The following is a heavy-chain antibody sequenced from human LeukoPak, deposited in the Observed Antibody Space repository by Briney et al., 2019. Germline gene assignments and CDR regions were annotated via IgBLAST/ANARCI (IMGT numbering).Heavy chain of an antibody. V-gene: IGHV1-18*01. CDR1: GYTFINYG. D-gene: IGHD3-16*01. CDR3: ARGERFLDY. CDR2: ITSYNGNT. J-gene: IGHJ4*02. Sequence: ASVKVSCKASGYTFINYGITWVRQAPGQGVEWMGWITSYNGNTNYPQKLHDRATITTDTSTSTAYMELRSPRSDDTAVYYCARGERFLDYWGQGTLVTVSS.